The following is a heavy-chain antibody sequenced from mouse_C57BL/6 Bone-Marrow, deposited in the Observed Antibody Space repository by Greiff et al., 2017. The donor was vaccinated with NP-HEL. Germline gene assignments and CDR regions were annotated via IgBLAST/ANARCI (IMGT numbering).Heavy chain of an antibody. CDR2: INPNSGGT. D-gene: IGHD1-1*01. V-gene: IGHV1-72*01. CDR3: ARRVIYYYGSSSLSDY. J-gene: IGHJ2*01. Sequence: QVQLQQPGPELVKPGASVKLSCKASGYTFTGYYMHWVKPRPGQGLEWIGKINPNSGGTNYNEKFKSKATLTVDKPSSTAYLQLSSLTSEDSAVYYCARRVIYYYGSSSLSDYWGQGTTLTVSS. CDR1: GYTFTGYY.